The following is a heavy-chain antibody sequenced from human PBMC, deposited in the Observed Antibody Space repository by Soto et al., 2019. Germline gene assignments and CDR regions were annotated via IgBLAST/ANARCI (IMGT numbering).Heavy chain of an antibody. J-gene: IGHJ4*02. CDR2: ISGSGGTT. V-gene: IGHV3-23*01. CDR1: GFTFSSYA. CDR3: AKSARLIMVRGDFDY. Sequence: PGGSLRLSCAASGFTFSSYAMSWVRQAPGKGLEWVSGISGSGGTTYYADSVKGRFTISRDNSKNTLYLQMNSLSAEDTAVYYCAKSARLIMVRGDFDYWGQGTLVTVSS. D-gene: IGHD3-10*01.